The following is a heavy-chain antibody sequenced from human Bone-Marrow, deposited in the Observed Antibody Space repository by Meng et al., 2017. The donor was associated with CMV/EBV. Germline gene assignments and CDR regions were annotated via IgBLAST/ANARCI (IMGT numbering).Heavy chain of an antibody. Sequence: GESLKISCAASGFTFSSYSMNWVRQAPGKGLEWVSYISSSSSTIYYADSVKGRFTISRDNAKNSLYLQMNSLRAEDTAVYYCARDGEEYQLLHYYYYYGMDVWGQGTTVTVSS. CDR3: ARDGEEYQLLHYYYYYGMDV. J-gene: IGHJ6*02. CDR2: ISSSSSTI. D-gene: IGHD2-2*01. V-gene: IGHV3-48*04. CDR1: GFTFSSYS.